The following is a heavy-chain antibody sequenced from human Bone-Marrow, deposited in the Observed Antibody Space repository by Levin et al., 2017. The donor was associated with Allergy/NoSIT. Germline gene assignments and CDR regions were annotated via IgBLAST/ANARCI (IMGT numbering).Heavy chain of an antibody. CDR3: ARASFYVSSWTFLERWFDS. D-gene: IGHD3-10*02. Sequence: SETLSLTCAVSGGSLSSSSWWGWFRQSPGKGLEWIGEIYYRGSTNYNPSLKSRVALSLDRSKSQFFLKLTSVAAADTAVYYCARASFYVSSWTFLERWFDSWGQGMLVTVSS. CDR2: IYYRGST. V-gene: IGHV4-4*02. J-gene: IGHJ5*01. CDR1: GGSLSSSSW.